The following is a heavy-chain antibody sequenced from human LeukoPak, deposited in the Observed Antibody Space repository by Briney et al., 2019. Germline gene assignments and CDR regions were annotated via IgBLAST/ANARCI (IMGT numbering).Heavy chain of an antibody. CDR1: GFIFNNYW. J-gene: IGHJ3*01. CDR3: TRALGHSVLAFDV. V-gene: IGHV3-7*03. CDR2: IKEDGREK. D-gene: IGHD3-16*01. Sequence: GGSLRLSCAASGFIFNNYWMNWVRQAPGKGLEWVASIKEDGREKLYVESLEGRLTIARDNAKESLHLQMRNLRVEDTAVYYCTRALGHSVLAFDVWGQGTVVIVS.